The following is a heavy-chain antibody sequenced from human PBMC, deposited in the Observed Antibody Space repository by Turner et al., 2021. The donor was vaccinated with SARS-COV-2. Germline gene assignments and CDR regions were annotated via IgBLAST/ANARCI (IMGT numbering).Heavy chain of an antibody. CDR2: FYKIGSI. CDR1: GDSISSKS. D-gene: IGHD1-26*01. Sequence: QVQLQESGPGLVRPSATLSLTCTVSGDSISSKSWSWIRQSPGRGLEWIGYFYKIGSIDYNPTLRSRVTISVDTSKNQLSLNLISVTAADTAVYYCARHQGSASGYDHGMNVWGQGTAVIVSS. CDR3: ARHQGSASGYDHGMNV. V-gene: IGHV4-59*08. J-gene: IGHJ6*02.